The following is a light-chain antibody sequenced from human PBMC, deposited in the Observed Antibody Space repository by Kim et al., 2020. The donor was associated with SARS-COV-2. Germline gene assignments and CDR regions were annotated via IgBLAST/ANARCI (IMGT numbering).Light chain of an antibody. CDR1: SSDVGGYNY. V-gene: IGLV2-14*04. Sequence: QSITISCTGSSSDVGGYNYVPWYQQHPGKAPKVMIYDVRNRPSGVSDRFSGSKSGNTASLTISGLQAEDEADYYCSSYTSSSTNYVFGTGTKVTVL. J-gene: IGLJ1*01. CDR2: DVR. CDR3: SSYTSSSTNYV.